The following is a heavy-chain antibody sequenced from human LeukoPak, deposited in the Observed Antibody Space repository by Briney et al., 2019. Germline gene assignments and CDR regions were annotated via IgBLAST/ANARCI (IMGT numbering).Heavy chain of an antibody. V-gene: IGHV3-23*01. CDR3: ASRRRDGYNYFDY. D-gene: IGHD1-1*01. Sequence: GGSLRLSCAASGFTFSNYAMSWVRQAPVKGLEWVSAVSGSGDNTYYADSVKGRFTISRDNSKNTLYLQMNSLRAEDTAVYYCASRRRDGYNYFDYWGQGTLVTVSS. CDR2: VSGSGDNT. CDR1: GFTFSNYA. J-gene: IGHJ4*02.